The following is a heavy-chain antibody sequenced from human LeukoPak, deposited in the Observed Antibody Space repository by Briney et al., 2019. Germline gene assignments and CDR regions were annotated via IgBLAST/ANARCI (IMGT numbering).Heavy chain of an antibody. V-gene: IGHV4-39*01. CDR1: GDSVSRSDSY. CDR3: ARRRYYDGSGYLE. Sequence: SETLSLTCSVSGDSVSRSDSYWDWIRQPPGKGLEWIGTIYYSGRTYYSPSLKGRVTMSVDPSNNQFSLNLRSVTAADTAVYYCARRRYYDGSGYLEWGQGTLLSVSS. D-gene: IGHD3-22*01. CDR2: IYYSGRT. J-gene: IGHJ1*01.